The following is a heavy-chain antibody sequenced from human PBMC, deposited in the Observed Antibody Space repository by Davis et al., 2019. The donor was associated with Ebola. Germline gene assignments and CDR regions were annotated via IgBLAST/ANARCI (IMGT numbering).Heavy chain of an antibody. J-gene: IGHJ4*02. CDR3: ATAISDRQQLVYFDY. CDR2: INPNSGGT. Sequence: AASVKVSCKASGYTFTGYYMHWVRQAPGQGLEWMGRINPNSGGTNYAQKFQGRVTMTRDTSISTAYMELSRLRSDDTAVYYCATAISDRQQLVYFDYWGQGTLVTVSS. CDR1: GYTFTGYY. D-gene: IGHD6-13*01. V-gene: IGHV1-2*06.